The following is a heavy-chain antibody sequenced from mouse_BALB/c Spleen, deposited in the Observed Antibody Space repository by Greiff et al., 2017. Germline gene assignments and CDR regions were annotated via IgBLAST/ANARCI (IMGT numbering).Heavy chain of an antibody. J-gene: IGHJ2*01. CDR2: INPSTGYT. CDR3: ARSAWSVGYFDY. CDR1: GYTFTSYW. V-gene: IGHV1-7*01. Sequence: VQLQQSGAELAKPGASVKMSCKASGYTFTSYWMHWVKQRPGQGLEWIGYINPSTGYTEYNQKFKDKATLTADKSSSTAYMQLSSLTSEDSAVYYCARSAWSVGYFDYWGQGTTLTVSS.